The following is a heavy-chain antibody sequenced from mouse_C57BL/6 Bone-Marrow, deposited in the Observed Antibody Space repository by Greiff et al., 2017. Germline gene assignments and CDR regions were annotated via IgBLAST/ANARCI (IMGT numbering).Heavy chain of an antibody. CDR2: IYPRSGNT. CDR3: ARGCYWYFDV. CDR1: GYTFTSYG. J-gene: IGHJ1*03. V-gene: IGHV1-81*01. D-gene: IGHD3-3*01. Sequence: QVQLQQSGAELARPGASVKLSCKASGYTFTSYGISWVKQRPGQGLEWIGEIYPRSGNTYYNEKFKGKATLTADKSSSTAYMELRSLTSEDSAVYFCARGCYWYFDVWGTGTTVTVSS.